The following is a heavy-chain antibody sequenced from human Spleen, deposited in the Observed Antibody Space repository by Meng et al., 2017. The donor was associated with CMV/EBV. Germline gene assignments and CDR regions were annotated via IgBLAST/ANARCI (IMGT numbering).Heavy chain of an antibody. CDR2: INPSSGGT. J-gene: IGHJ5*02. Sequence: YTVTGYCMRWVRQAPGQGLEWMGWINPSSGGTNYAQKFQGRVTMTRDTSISTAYMELSRLRSDDTAVYYCARGDTMIVVVTSSGFDPWGQGTLVTVSS. D-gene: IGHD3-22*01. CDR1: YTVTGYC. V-gene: IGHV1-2*02. CDR3: ARGDTMIVVVTSSGFDP.